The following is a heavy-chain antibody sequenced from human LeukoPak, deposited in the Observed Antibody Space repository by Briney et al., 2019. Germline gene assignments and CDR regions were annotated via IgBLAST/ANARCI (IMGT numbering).Heavy chain of an antibody. CDR2: ISGSGGST. CDR3: AKASRGGLDY. D-gene: IGHD3-16*01. V-gene: IGHV3-23*01. J-gene: IGHJ4*02. CDR1: GFTFSSYA. Sequence: GGSLRLSCAASGFTFSSYAMSWVRQAPGKGLEWVSAISGSGGSTYYADSVKGRSTISRDNSKNTLYLQMDSLRAEDTAVYYCAKASRGGLDYWGQGTLVTVSS.